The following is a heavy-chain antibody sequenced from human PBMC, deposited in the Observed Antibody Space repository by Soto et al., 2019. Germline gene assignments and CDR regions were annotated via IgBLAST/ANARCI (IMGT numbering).Heavy chain of an antibody. D-gene: IGHD6-19*01. Sequence: QVQLVESGGGVVQPGRSLRLSCAASGFTFSSYAMHWVRQAPGKGLEWVAVISYDGSNKYYADSVKGRFTISSDNSKNTLDLQMNSLRAEDTAVYYCAIERGGWYNCDYWGQGTLVTVSS. CDR1: GFTFSSYA. CDR2: ISYDGSNK. CDR3: AIERGGWYNCDY. J-gene: IGHJ4*02. V-gene: IGHV3-30-3*01.